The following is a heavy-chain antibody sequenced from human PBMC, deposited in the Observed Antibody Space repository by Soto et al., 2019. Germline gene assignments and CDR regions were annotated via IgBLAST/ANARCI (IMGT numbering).Heavy chain of an antibody. CDR2: IIPIFGTA. Sequence: QVQLVQSGAEVKKPGSSVKVSCKASGGTFSSYAISWVRQAPGQGLEWMGGIIPIFGTAHYAQKFQGRVTITADESTSTAYMELSSLRSEDTAVYYCARAPVPGYCSGGSCYSDYYYGMDVWGQGTTVTVSS. CDR1: GGTFSSYA. CDR3: ARAPVPGYCSGGSCYSDYYYGMDV. J-gene: IGHJ6*02. V-gene: IGHV1-69*12. D-gene: IGHD2-15*01.